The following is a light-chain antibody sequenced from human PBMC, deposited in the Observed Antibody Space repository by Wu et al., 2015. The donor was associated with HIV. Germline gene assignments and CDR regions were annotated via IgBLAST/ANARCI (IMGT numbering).Light chain of an antibody. CDR3: QQYKSYPYT. V-gene: IGKV1-5*03. CDR2: KAS. CDR1: QSISSW. Sequence: DIQLTQSPSTVSASVGDRVTITCRASQSISSWLAWYQQKPGKAPNLLIYKASSLESGVPSRFSGSGSGTEFTLTISSLQPDDFATYYCQQYKSYPYTFGQGTKLEIK. J-gene: IGKJ2*01.